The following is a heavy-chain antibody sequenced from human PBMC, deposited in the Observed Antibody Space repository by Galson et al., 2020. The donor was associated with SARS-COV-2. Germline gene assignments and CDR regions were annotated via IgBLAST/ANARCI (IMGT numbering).Heavy chain of an antibody. CDR2: IHWNGDFI. J-gene: IGHJ3*01. CDR1: GVTLDDYA. CDR3: TKAHTSIMASGAFDL. D-gene: IGHD2-8*01. V-gene: IGHV3-9*01. Sequence: SLKISCAGSGVTLDDYAMHWVRQVPGQGLEWVSGIHWNGDFIGYADSVKGRFIISRDNAKNSLYLQMNILRHEDTALYYCTKAHTSIMASGAFDLWGQGTMVTVSS.